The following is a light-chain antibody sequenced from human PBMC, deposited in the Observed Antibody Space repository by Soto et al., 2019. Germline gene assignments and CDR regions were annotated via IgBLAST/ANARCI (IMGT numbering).Light chain of an antibody. CDR3: SSYTSSSILEV. Sequence: QSVLTQPASVSGSPGQSITISCTGTSSDVGGYNYVSWYQQHPGKAPKLMIYDVSNRPSGVSNRFSGSKSGNTASLTISGLQAEDEADYYCSSYTSSSILEVFGTGTKLTVL. V-gene: IGLV2-14*01. J-gene: IGLJ1*01. CDR2: DVS. CDR1: SSDVGGYNY.